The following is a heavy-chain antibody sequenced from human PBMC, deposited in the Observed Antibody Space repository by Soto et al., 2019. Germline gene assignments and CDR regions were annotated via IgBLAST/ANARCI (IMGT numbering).Heavy chain of an antibody. J-gene: IGHJ6*02. D-gene: IGHD1-26*01. Sequence: KLVESGGGVVQPGRSLRLSCAASGFVFSRYGMHWVRQAPGKGLEWVALITNDGNNEHYRESVKGRFSLYRDKSTNTVDLLMNSLRPEDTGTYYCAKEGPGGGRHFYYGIDVWGQGTTVTVSS. CDR2: ITNDGNNE. CDR3: AKEGPGGGRHFYYGIDV. CDR1: GFVFSRYG. V-gene: IGHV3-30*18.